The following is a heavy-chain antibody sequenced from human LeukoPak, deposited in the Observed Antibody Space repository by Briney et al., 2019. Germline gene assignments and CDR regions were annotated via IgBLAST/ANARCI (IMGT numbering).Heavy chain of an antibody. CDR1: GGSISSYY. CDR2: IHYSGST. CDR3: ARNYDSSGYTAFGY. Sequence: KPSETLSLTCTVSGGSISSYYWSWIRQPPGKGLEWIGHIHYSGSTNYNSSLKSRVTISVDTSKSQFSLNLSSVTAADTAVYYCARNYDSSGYTAFGYWGRGTLVTVSS. V-gene: IGHV4-59*01. D-gene: IGHD3-22*01. J-gene: IGHJ4*02.